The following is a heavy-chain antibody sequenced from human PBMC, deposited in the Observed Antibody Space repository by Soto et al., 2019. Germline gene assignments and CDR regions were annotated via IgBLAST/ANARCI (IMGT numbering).Heavy chain of an antibody. CDR2: IKSKSDGGTT. V-gene: IGHV3-15*01. CDR1: GFTFRDAW. Sequence: PWGSLTLSCAASGFTFRDAWMSWVRHAPRKGLDWVGRIKSKSDGGTTEYAAPVRGRFTISRDDSKNTLYLQMNSLKTEDTAVYYCTTDLWRIAVVVGSTGYFNPWGQGTPVTVSS. D-gene: IGHD2-15*01. J-gene: IGHJ5*02. CDR3: TTDLWRIAVVVGSTGYFNP.